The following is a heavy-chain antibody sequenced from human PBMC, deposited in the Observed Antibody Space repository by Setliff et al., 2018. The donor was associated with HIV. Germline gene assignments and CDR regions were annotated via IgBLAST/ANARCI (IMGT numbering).Heavy chain of an antibody. V-gene: IGHV3-7*01. CDR1: GFIFSDHW. D-gene: IGHD1-26*01. CDR3: ARDDPAGGIDF. Sequence: SGGSLRLSCAASGFIFSDHWMTWVRQAPGKGLEWVANIKQDGSEKYYVDSVKGRFTISRDNVKNSLYLQMNSLRAEDTAIYYCARDDPAGGIDFWGQGTLVTVSS. CDR2: IKQDGSEK. J-gene: IGHJ4*02.